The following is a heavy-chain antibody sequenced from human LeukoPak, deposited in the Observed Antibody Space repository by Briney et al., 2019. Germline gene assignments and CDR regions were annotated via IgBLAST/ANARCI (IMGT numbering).Heavy chain of an antibody. CDR1: GFTFSSYS. CDR3: ARVAGDPRTPLPYMDV. J-gene: IGHJ6*03. V-gene: IGHV3-21*01. D-gene: IGHD2-2*01. CDR2: ISSSSSYI. Sequence: GGSLRLSCAASGFTFSSYSMNWVRQAPGKGLEWVSSISSSSSYIYYADSVKGRFTISRDNAKNSLYLQMNSLRAEDTAVYYSARVAGDPRTPLPYMDVWGKGTTVTVSS.